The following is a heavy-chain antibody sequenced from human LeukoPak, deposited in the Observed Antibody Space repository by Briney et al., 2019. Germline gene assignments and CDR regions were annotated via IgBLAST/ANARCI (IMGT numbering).Heavy chain of an antibody. CDR1: GGTFSSYA. Sequence: SVKVSCKASGGTFSSYAISWVRQAPGQGLEWMGGIIPIFGTADYAQKFQGRVTITADKSTSTAYMELSSLRSEDTAVYYCARKHITMVRGVPWFDPWGQGTLVTVSS. J-gene: IGHJ5*02. CDR2: IIPIFGTA. CDR3: ARKHITMVRGVPWFDP. D-gene: IGHD3-10*01. V-gene: IGHV1-69*06.